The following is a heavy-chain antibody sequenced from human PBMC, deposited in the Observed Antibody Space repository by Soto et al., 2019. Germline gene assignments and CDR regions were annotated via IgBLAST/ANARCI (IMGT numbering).Heavy chain of an antibody. D-gene: IGHD2-21*02. Sequence: QVQLQQWGAGLLKPSETLSLTCAVYGGSFSGYYWSWIRQPPGKGLEWIGEINHSGSTNYNPSLKRRVTISVDTSKSQFSLKLSSVTAADTAVYYCARAVVVTAIPSGWFDPWGQGTLVTVSS. V-gene: IGHV4-34*01. J-gene: IGHJ5*02. CDR1: GGSFSGYY. CDR2: INHSGST. CDR3: ARAVVVTAIPSGWFDP.